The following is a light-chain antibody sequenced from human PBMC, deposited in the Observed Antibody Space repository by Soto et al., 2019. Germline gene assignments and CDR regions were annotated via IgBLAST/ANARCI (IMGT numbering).Light chain of an antibody. Sequence: EIVLTQSPGTLSLSPGERATLSCRASQSVDSTYLAWYQQKPDQSPRLLIYATSTRAAGIPDRFSGSGSGTDFTLTISRLEPDDVAVYYCQQYDTSRPMYTFGHGTKVEIK. CDR1: QSVDSTY. V-gene: IGKV3-20*01. CDR3: QQYDTSRPMYT. CDR2: ATS. J-gene: IGKJ2*01.